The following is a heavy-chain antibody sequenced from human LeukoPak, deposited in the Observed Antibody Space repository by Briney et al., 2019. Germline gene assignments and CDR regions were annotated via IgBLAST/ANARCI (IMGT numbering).Heavy chain of an antibody. J-gene: IGHJ4*02. CDR1: GGSVSSATYY. CDR3: ARHGHHGNYDF. D-gene: IGHD4-11*01. Sequence: SETLSLTCTVSGGSVSSATYYWAWIRQPPGEGLEWIGSIYYSGSTYYNPSLKSPVTISVDTSKNQFSLKLSAVTAADTAVYHCARHGHHGNYDFWGQGTLVTVSS. V-gene: IGHV4-39*01. CDR2: IYYSGST.